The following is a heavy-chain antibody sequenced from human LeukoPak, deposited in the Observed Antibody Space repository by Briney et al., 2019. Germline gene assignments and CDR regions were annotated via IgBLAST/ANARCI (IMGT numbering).Heavy chain of an antibody. J-gene: IGHJ4*02. Sequence: GGSLRLSCAASGFTVRDGYMSWVRQAPGKRLEWLAFIYVSGTTFYAASVKGRFTISRDNAKNSLYLQMNSLRAEDTAVYYCARDISSRGLDYWGQGTLVTVSS. CDR1: GFTVRDGY. CDR2: IYVSGTT. V-gene: IGHV3-53*01. CDR3: ARDISSRGLDY. D-gene: IGHD3-3*02.